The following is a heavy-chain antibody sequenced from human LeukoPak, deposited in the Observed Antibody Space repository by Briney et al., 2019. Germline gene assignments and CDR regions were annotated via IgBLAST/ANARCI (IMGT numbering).Heavy chain of an antibody. D-gene: IGHD3-22*01. V-gene: IGHV1-2*06. CDR3: ARGFYDSSGDYHDGFDI. CDR1: GYTFSGYH. Sequence: ASVKVSCKASGYTFSGYHVHWVRQAPGQGLEWMGRINTNSGNTKYAQNFQGRVTMTRDTSINTAYMELSRLRSDDTSIYYCARGFYDSSGDYHDGFDIWGQGTLVTVSS. J-gene: IGHJ3*02. CDR2: INTNSGNT.